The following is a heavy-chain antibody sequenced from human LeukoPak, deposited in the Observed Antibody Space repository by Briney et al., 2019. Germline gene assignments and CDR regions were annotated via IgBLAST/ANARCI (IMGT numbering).Heavy chain of an antibody. V-gene: IGHV4-30-2*01. CDR2: IYHSGST. CDR3: ARVGGSSSGGGYYYYYMDV. CDR1: GGSISSGGYY. D-gene: IGHD6-6*01. J-gene: IGHJ6*03. Sequence: PSQTLSLTCTVSGGSISSGGYYWSWIRQPPGKGLEWIGYIYHSGSTYYNPSLKSRVTISVDRSKNQFSLKLSSVTAADTAVYYCARVGGSSSGGGYYYYYMDVWGKGTTVTVSS.